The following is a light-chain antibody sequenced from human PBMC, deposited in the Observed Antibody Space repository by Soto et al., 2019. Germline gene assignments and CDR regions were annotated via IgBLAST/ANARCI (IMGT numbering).Light chain of an antibody. J-gene: IGLJ2*01. V-gene: IGLV3-25*03. CDR3: QSADSSGTYPHVV. CDR1: TLPKQP. Sequence: SYELTQPPSVSVSPGQTAGITCSGETLPKQPAYWYQQKPGQAPVVVIHRGNERPSGIPERFSGSSSGTTVTLTISGVQAEDEADYYCQSADSSGTYPHVVFGGGTKLTVL. CDR2: RGN.